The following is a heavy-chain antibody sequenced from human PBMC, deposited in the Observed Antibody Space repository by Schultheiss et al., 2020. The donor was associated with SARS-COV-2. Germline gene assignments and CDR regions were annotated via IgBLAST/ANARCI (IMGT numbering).Heavy chain of an antibody. V-gene: IGHV3-11*04. CDR2: ISSSGSTI. CDR3: ARDLNYYDSSGYFDY. Sequence: GGSLRLSCAASGFTFSDYYMSWIRQAPGKGLEWVSYISSSGSTIYYPDSVKGRFTISRDNAKNSLYLQMDSLRAEDAAVYYCARDLNYYDSSGYFDYWGQGTLVTVSS. J-gene: IGHJ4*02. CDR1: GFTFSDYY. D-gene: IGHD3-22*01.